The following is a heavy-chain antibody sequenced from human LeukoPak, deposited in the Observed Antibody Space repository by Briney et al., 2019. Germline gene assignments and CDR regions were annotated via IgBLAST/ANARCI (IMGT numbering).Heavy chain of an antibody. J-gene: IGHJ6*03. D-gene: IGHD3-9*01. Sequence: SETLSLTCTVSGGSISSYYWYWIRQPPAQGMEWIGNSYYSCSTNYNPSLKSRITISVDTSKNQFSLKLSSVTAADTAVYYCARLRLRYFDWLPFDYYMDVWGKGTTVTVSS. CDR3: ARLRLRYFDWLPFDYYMDV. CDR2: SYYSCST. V-gene: IGHV4-59*08. CDR1: GGSISSYY.